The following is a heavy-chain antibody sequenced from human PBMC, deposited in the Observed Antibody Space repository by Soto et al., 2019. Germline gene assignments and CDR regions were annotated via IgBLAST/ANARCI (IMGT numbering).Heavy chain of an antibody. V-gene: IGHV3-23*01. Sequence: GGSLRLSCAASGFTFDSYAMSWVRQAPGKGLEWVSAISGRGENTYYADSVKGRFTISRDNSKNTLYLQMNSLRAEDTAVYYCAREQEPRLSGSSLYYYYYGMDVRGQGTTVTVSS. D-gene: IGHD3-10*01. CDR1: GFTFDSYA. CDR3: AREQEPRLSGSSLYYYYYGMDV. CDR2: ISGRGENT. J-gene: IGHJ6*02.